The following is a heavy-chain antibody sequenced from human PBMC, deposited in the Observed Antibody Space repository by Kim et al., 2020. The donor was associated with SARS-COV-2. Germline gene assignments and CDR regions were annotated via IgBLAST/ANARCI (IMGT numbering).Heavy chain of an antibody. CDR2: INSDGTST. CDR1: GFTFSRYW. Sequence: GGSLRLSCAASGFTFSRYWMHWVRQAPGKGLVWVSLINSDGTSTSYADSVKGRFTISRDNAKNTLYLQMNSLRAEDTAVYYCANAMYGTPNYWGQGTLVTVSS. J-gene: IGHJ4*02. V-gene: IGHV3-74*01. CDR3: ANAMYGTPNY. D-gene: IGHD2-15*01.